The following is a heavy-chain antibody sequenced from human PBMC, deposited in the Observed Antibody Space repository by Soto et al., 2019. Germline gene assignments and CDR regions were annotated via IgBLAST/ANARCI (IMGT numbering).Heavy chain of an antibody. CDR1: GGSISSGGYY. V-gene: IGHV4-31*03. D-gene: IGHD2-2*01. J-gene: IGHJ6*02. Sequence: SETLSLTCTVSGGSISSGGYYWSWIRQHPGKGLEWIGYIYYSGSTYYNPSLKSRVTISVDTSKNQFSLKLSSVTAADTAVYYCAREARGVGGKYQLLSYYYYGMDVWGQGTTVTVSS. CDR2: IYYSGST. CDR3: AREARGVGGKYQLLSYYYYGMDV.